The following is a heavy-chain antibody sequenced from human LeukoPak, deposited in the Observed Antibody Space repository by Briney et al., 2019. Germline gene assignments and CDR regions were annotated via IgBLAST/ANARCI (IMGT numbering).Heavy chain of an antibody. CDR3: AREETGLYGDYVGGLNFDY. J-gene: IGHJ4*02. V-gene: IGHV1-2*04. CDR2: INPNSGGT. D-gene: IGHD4-17*01. CDR1: GYTFTGYY. Sequence: ASVKVSCKASGYTFTGYYMHRVRQAPGQGLEWMGWINPNSGGTNYAQKFQGWVTMTRDTSISTAYMELSRLRSDDTAVYYCAREETGLYGDYVGGLNFDYWGQGTLVTVSS.